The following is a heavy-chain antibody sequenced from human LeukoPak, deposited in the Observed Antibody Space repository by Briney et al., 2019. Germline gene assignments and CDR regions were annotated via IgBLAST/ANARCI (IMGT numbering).Heavy chain of an antibody. D-gene: IGHD3-22*01. Sequence: PGGSLRLSCAASGFTFDDYAMHWARQAPGKGLEWVSGISWNSGSIGYADSVKGRFTISRDNAKNSLYLQMNSLRAEDTALYYCAKDPSYDSSGYYTHWGQGTLVTVSS. J-gene: IGHJ4*02. CDR2: ISWNSGSI. V-gene: IGHV3-9*01. CDR1: GFTFDDYA. CDR3: AKDPSYDSSGYYTH.